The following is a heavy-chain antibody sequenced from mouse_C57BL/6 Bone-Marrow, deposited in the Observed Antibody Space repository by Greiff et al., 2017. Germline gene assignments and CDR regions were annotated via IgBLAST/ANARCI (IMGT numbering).Heavy chain of an antibody. J-gene: IGHJ2*01. CDR2: IHPNSGST. V-gene: IGHV1-64*01. CDR1: GYTFTSYW. Sequence: QVQLQQPGAELVKPGASVKLSCKASGYTFTSYWMHWVKQRPGQGLEWIGMIHPNSGSTNYNEKFKSKTTLTVDKSSSTAYMQLSSLTSYDSAVYYCARNGWLLLYFYYWGQGTTLTVST. CDR3: ARNGWLLLYFYY. D-gene: IGHD2-3*01.